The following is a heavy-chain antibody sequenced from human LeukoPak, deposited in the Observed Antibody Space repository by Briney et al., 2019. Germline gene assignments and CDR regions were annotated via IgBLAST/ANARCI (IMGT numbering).Heavy chain of an antibody. Sequence: GGSLRLSCSASGFTFNTYWVSWVRQAPGKGLEWVANIKQDGSEKYYVDSVKGRFSISRDNAKNSLYLQMNSLRAEDTAVYYCARDPNYWGQGTLVTVSS. CDR3: ARDPNY. V-gene: IGHV3-7*01. CDR2: IKQDGSEK. CDR1: GFTFNTYW. J-gene: IGHJ4*02.